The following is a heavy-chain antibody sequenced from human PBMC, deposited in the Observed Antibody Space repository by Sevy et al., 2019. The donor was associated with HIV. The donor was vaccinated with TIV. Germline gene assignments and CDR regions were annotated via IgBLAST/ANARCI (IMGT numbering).Heavy chain of an antibody. D-gene: IGHD1-26*01. CDR2: INGDGNST. Sequence: GGSQRLSCVASGFTFSNYWMHWVRQAPGKGLVWVSRINGDGNSTSYADSVKGRFTISRDNAKNTGYLQMSSLRGEDTAGYYCARDLGIVGTKNNWFDPWGQGTLVTVSS. V-gene: IGHV3-74*01. CDR1: GFTFSNYW. J-gene: IGHJ5*02. CDR3: ARDLGIVGTKNNWFDP.